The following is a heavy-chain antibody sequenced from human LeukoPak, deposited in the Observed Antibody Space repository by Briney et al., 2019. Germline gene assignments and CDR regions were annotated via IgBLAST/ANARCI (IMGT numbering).Heavy chain of an antibody. J-gene: IGHJ4*02. D-gene: IGHD3-10*01. CDR1: GFTFSSYG. CDR3: AKDLEYYGSGSYYLGGDY. CDR2: IWYDGSNK. Sequence: PGGPLRLSCAASGFTFSSYGMHWVRQAPGKGLEWVAVIWYDGSNKYYADSVEGRFTISRDNSKNTLYLQMNSLRAEDTAVYYCAKDLEYYGSGSYYLGGDYWGQGTLVTVSS. V-gene: IGHV3-33*06.